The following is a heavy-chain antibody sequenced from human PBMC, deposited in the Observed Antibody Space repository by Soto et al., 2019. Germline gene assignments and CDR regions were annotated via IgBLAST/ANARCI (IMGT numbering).Heavy chain of an antibody. D-gene: IGHD3-10*01. CDR3: SVWGSGNDFGAA. CDR1: GFTFSDHY. CDR2: SKNKADSYTT. J-gene: IGHJ4*02. V-gene: IGHV3-72*01. Sequence: EVQLVESGGGLVQPGGSLRLSCAASGFTFSDHYMDWVRQAPGKGLEWVGRSKNKADSYTTEYAASVKGRFTISRDGSKNSLFLEKNSLKTGGTAVYYCSVWGSGNDFGAAWGQGILVTVSS.